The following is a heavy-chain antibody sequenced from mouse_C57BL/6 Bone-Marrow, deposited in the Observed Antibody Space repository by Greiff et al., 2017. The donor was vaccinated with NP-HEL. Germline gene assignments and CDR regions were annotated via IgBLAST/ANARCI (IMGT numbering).Heavy chain of an antibody. Sequence: QVQLQQSGAELVKPGASVKISCKASGYAFSSYWMNWVKQRPGKGLEWIGQIYPGDGDTNYNGKFKGKATLTADKSSSTACMQLSSLTSEDSAVYFCAREFLYDGYDYGGKGTTLTVSS. V-gene: IGHV1-80*01. J-gene: IGHJ2*01. CDR3: AREFLYDGYDY. CDR2: IYPGDGDT. CDR1: GYAFSSYW. D-gene: IGHD2-3*01.